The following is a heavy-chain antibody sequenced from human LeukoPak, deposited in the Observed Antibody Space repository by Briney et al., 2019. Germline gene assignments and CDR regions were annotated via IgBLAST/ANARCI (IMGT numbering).Heavy chain of an antibody. CDR2: IYPGDSDT. D-gene: IGHD6-19*01. CDR1: GYSFTSYW. V-gene: IGHV5-51*01. CDR3: ARLIRSSGWHPMADY. J-gene: IGHJ4*02. Sequence: SGESLKISCKGSGYSFTSYWIGWVRQMPGKGLEWMGIIYPGDSDTRYSPSFQGQVTISADKSISTAYLQWSSLKASDTAMYYCARLIRSSGWHPMADYWGQGTLVTVSS.